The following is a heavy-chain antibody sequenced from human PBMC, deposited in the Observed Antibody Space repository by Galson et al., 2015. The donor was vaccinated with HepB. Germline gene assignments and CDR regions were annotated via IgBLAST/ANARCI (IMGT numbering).Heavy chain of an antibody. V-gene: IGHV1-69*13. D-gene: IGHD3-22*01. CDR2: VIPVLGTT. Sequence: SVKVSCKASGGPFGTYTFTWVRQAPGQGLEWVGGVIPVLGTTNYAQKFQGRVTVTADDSITTVYLELTGLISEDTAVYYCATESYFENTGYYYFDDWGQGTLVTVSS. CDR1: GGPFGTYT. CDR3: ATESYFENTGYYYFDD. J-gene: IGHJ4*02.